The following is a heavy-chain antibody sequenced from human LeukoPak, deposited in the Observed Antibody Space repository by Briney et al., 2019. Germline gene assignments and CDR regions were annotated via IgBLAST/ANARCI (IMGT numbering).Heavy chain of an antibody. D-gene: IGHD4-17*01. V-gene: IGHV1-18*01. CDR1: GYTFTSYG. CDR2: ISAYNGNT. J-gene: IGHJ6*02. Sequence: ASVNVSCKASGYTFTSYGISWVRQAPGQGLEWMGWISAYNGNTNYAQKLQGRVTMTTDTSTSTAYMELRSLRSDDTAVYYCARGIPYGDYGYYYGMDVWGQGTTVTVSS. CDR3: ARGIPYGDYGYYYGMDV.